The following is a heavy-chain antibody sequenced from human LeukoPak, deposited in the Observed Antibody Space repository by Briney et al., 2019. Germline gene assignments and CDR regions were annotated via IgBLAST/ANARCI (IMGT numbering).Heavy chain of an antibody. CDR2: INHSGST. Sequence: GSLRLSCAASGFTFSSYAMSWVRQPPGKGLEWIGEINHSGSTNYNPSLKSRVTISVDTSKNQFSLKLSSVTAADTAVYYCARALGYSYGTGYFDYWGQGTLVTVSS. CDR3: ARALGYSYGTGYFDY. CDR1: GFTFSSYA. J-gene: IGHJ4*02. V-gene: IGHV4-34*01. D-gene: IGHD5-18*01.